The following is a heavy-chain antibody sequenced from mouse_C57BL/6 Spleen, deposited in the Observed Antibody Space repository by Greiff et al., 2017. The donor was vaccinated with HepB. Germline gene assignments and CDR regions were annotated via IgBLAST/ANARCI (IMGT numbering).Heavy chain of an antibody. CDR1: GYTFTDYE. V-gene: IGHV1-15*01. J-gene: IGHJ3*01. D-gene: IGHD1-1*01. CDR3: TRMMDYGTLAWFAY. CDR2: IDPETGGT. Sequence: QVQLQQSGAELVRPGASVTLSCKASGYTFTDYEMHWVKQTPVHGLEWIGAIDPETGGTAYNQKFKGKAILTADKSSSTAYMELRSLTSEDSAVYYCTRMMDYGTLAWFAYWGQGTLVTVSA.